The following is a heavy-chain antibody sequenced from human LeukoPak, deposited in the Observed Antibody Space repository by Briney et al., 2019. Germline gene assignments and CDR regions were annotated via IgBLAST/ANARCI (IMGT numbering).Heavy chain of an antibody. CDR3: ARGRDYYGSNPYFDY. Sequence: QPGRSLRLSCAASGFTFSSYGMHWVRQAPGKGLEWVAVIWYDGSNKYYADSVKGRFTISRDNSKNTLYLQMNSLRAEDTAVYYCARGRDYYGSNPYFDYWGQGTLVTVSS. CDR2: IWYDGSNK. CDR1: GFTFSSYG. J-gene: IGHJ4*02. D-gene: IGHD3-10*01. V-gene: IGHV3-33*01.